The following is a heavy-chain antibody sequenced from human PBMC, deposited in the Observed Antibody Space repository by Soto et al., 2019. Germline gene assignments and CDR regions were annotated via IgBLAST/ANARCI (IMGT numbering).Heavy chain of an antibody. Sequence: QVQLVESGGGVVQPGRSLSPSFEASDFTSSNNGINWVRQAPAKGLKWVSLISYDGSVTYHADPVKGRFTVTRDNSQNTLSLQMSSLRPEETAVYYLAITRTGYNKPSVDANNGMDVWGQGTTVTVSS. D-gene: IGHD4-4*01. CDR2: ISYDGSVT. J-gene: IGHJ6*02. V-gene: IGHV3-30*03. CDR3: AITRTGYNKPSVDANNGMDV. CDR1: DFTSSNNG.